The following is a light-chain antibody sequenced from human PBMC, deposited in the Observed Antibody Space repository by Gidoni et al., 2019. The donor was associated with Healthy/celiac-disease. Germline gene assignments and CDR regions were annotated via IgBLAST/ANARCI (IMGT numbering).Light chain of an antibody. V-gene: IGKV3-15*01. J-gene: IGKJ1*01. CDR2: GAS. CDR3: QQYNNWPPTWT. CDR1: QSVIIN. Sequence: EIVMTQSPATLSVSPGERSTLSCRASQSVIINLACYHKKPGQAPRILIYGASTRSTGIPARFSGSGSGKEFTLPISSLQSEYFAVYYCQQYNNWPPTWTFGQGTKVEIK.